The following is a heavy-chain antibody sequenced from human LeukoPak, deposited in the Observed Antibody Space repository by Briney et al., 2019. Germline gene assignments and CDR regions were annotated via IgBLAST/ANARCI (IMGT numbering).Heavy chain of an antibody. CDR3: ARGAIAVATSPGDY. CDR1: GYTFSSYG. D-gene: IGHD6-19*01. Sequence: ASVKVSFKASGYTFSSYGISWVRQAPGQGLEWMGWISAYNGNTNYAQKLQGRVTMTTDTSTSTAYMELRSLRSDDTAVYYCARGAIAVATSPGDYWGQGTLVTVSS. CDR2: ISAYNGNT. J-gene: IGHJ4*02. V-gene: IGHV1-18*01.